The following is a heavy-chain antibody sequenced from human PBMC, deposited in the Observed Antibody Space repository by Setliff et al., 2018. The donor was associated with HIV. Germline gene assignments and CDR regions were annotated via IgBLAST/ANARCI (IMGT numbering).Heavy chain of an antibody. CDR3: AREVHDHTNRLYYYYYIDV. Sequence: ASVKVSCKASGYTFTDYNIHWVRQAPGQGLEWMGWINPKSGGTNYVQNFQGRVTMTRDTSITTVYLELIRLRSDDTAVYYCAREVHDHTNRLYYYYYIDVWAKGTPVTVSS. J-gene: IGHJ6*03. D-gene: IGHD2-8*01. CDR2: INPKSGGT. CDR1: GYTFTDYN. V-gene: IGHV1-2*02.